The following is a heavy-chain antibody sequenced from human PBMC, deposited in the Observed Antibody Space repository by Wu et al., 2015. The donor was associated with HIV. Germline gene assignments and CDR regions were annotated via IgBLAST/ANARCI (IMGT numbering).Heavy chain of an antibody. D-gene: IGHD1-26*01. CDR1: GYIFYQVC. Sequence: QVQLVQSGAEVKKPGASVKVSCKASGYIFYQVCISWVRQAPGQGLEWMGWISGYNGNTNYAQKFQGRVTMTTDISTGTAYMDLRSLRSDDTAVYYCARDQRWGXTTSFRFDPWGQGTLVIVSS. J-gene: IGHJ5*02. CDR3: ARDQRWGXTTSFRFDP. CDR2: ISGYNGNT. V-gene: IGHV1-18*01.